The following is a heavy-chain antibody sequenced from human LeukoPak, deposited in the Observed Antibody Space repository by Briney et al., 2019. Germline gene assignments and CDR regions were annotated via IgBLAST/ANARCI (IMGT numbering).Heavy chain of an antibody. CDR2: MYLSGTT. J-gene: IGHJ4*02. D-gene: IGHD3-22*01. Sequence: SGTLSLTCTVPGDSINSLDLWSWVRQPPGKGLEWIGEMYLSGTTHSNPSVKSRVTISIDKSKNQFFLNLSSVTAADTAVYYCAGLVGRYSSGLYYYYFDYWGQGTLVTVSS. CDR1: GDSINSLDL. V-gene: IGHV4-4*02. CDR3: AGLVGRYSSGLYYYYFDY.